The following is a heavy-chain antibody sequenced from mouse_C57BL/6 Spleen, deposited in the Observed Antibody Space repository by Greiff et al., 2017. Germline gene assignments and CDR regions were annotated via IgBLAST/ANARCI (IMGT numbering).Heavy chain of an antibody. CDR1: GFTFSSYG. J-gene: IGHJ2*01. V-gene: IGHV5-6*01. CDR3: ARPDYYGSSYAYFDY. D-gene: IGHD1-1*01. CDR2: ISSGGSYT. Sequence: EVQLVESGGDLVKPGGSLKLSCAASGFTFSSYGMSWVRQTPDKRLEWVATISSGGSYTYYPDSVKGRFTISSDNAKNTLYLQMSSLKSEDTAMYYCARPDYYGSSYAYFDYWGQGTTLTVSS.